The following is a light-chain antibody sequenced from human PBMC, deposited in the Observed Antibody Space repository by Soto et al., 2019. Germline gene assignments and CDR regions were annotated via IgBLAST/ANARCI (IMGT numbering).Light chain of an antibody. V-gene: IGLV2-8*01. CDR2: DVN. Sequence: QSALTQPPSTSGSPGQSVTIACTGTSGDVGGYNYVSWYQQHPGKAPKLMIYDVNKRPSGVPDRVSGSKSGNTASLTGSGLQAEDEADNYSRSHACSNNPFVFGTGTKLTVL. CDR1: SGDVGGYNY. CDR3: RSHACSNNPFV. J-gene: IGLJ1*01.